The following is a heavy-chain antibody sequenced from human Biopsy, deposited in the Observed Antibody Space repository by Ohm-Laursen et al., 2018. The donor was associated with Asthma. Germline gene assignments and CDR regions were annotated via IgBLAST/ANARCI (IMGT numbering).Heavy chain of an antibody. V-gene: IGHV3-48*01. CDR1: GFTFSSYP. CDR2: INNSSSII. J-gene: IGHJ4*02. Sequence: SLRLSCTASGFTFSSYPMNWVRQAPGKGLEWLSYINNSSSIIYYADSVKGRFTISRDNSKNTLYLQMNSLRAEDTAVYYCATFPYGDYLPLDYWGQGTLVTVSS. D-gene: IGHD4-17*01. CDR3: ATFPYGDYLPLDY.